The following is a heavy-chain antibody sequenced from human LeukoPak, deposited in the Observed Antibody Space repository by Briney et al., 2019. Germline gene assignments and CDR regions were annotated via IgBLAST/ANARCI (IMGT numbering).Heavy chain of an antibody. V-gene: IGHV4-34*01. D-gene: IGHD1-26*01. J-gene: IGHJ4*02. CDR2: INHSGST. CDR1: GGSFSGYY. Sequence: SETLSLTCAVYGGSFSGYYWSWIRQPPGKGLEWIGEINHSGSTNYNPSLKSRVTISVDTSKNQFSLKLSSVTAADTAVYYCARVGYSGSYRFDYWGQGTLVTVSS. CDR3: ARVGYSGSYRFDY.